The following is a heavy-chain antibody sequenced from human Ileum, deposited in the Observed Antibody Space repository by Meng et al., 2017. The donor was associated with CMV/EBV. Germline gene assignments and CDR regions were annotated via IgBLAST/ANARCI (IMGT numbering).Heavy chain of an antibody. D-gene: IGHD5-12*01. J-gene: IGHJ4*02. CDR3: LYSGNEWCYGY. V-gene: IGHV3-15*01. CDR1: GFTLRNDW. Sequence: EVQLVECGGGLERPGGSLRFSCAGSGFTLRNDWMGWVRPVPGKGLEWVGRVKSGGTIDYAAPVKGRFTISRDDAKNTMYLQINSLKTEDTARYYCLYSGNEWCYGYWGQGILVTVSS. CDR2: VKSGGTI.